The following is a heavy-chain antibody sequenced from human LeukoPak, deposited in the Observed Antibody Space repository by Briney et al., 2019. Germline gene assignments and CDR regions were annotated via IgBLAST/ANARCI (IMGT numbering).Heavy chain of an antibody. CDR1: GFDFSNYG. D-gene: IGHD2-2*01. J-gene: IGHJ4*02. CDR3: AQRVPAPLFHN. V-gene: IGHV3-30*18. Sequence: GGSLRLSCVASGFDFSNYGMHWVRQAPGKGLEWVSLISDDGSDQYYAESVKGRFSISRDNSKNTLYLQMTSLRPDDTAVYLCAQRVPAPLFHNWGQGTLVTVSS. CDR2: ISDDGSDQ.